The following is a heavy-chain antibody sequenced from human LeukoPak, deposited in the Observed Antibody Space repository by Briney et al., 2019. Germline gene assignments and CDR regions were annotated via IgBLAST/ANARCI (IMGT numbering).Heavy chain of an antibody. J-gene: IGHJ4*02. CDR1: GFTFSSYA. CDR3: AKGNSGWYDFDY. V-gene: IGHV3-23*01. CDR2: ISGGGGST. D-gene: IGHD6-19*01. Sequence: GGSLRLSCAASGFTFSSYAMSWVRQAPGKGLEWVSAISGGGGSTYSADSVKGRFTISRDKSKNTLYVQMNSLRAEDTAVYYCAKGNSGWYDFDYWGQGTLVTVSS.